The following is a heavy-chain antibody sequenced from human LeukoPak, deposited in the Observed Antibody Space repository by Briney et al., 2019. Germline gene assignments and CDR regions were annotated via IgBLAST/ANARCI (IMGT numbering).Heavy chain of an antibody. V-gene: IGHV3-33*01. CDR2: IWYDGSNK. Sequence: GGSLRLSCAASGFTFSSYGMHWVRQAPGKGLEWVAVIWYDGSNKYYADSVKGRFTISRDNSKNTLYLQMNSLRAEDTAVYYCARHDSSGYLGNWFDPWGQGTLVTVSS. D-gene: IGHD3-22*01. CDR3: ARHDSSGYLGNWFDP. CDR1: GFTFSSYG. J-gene: IGHJ5*02.